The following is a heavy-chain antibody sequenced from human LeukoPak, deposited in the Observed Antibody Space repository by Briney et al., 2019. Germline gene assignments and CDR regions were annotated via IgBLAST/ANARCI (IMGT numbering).Heavy chain of an antibody. D-gene: IGHD2-2*01. CDR1: GFTFSNHA. CDR2: VWYDGNRK. V-gene: IGHV3-30*02. Sequence: PGGSLRLSCAASGFTFSNHAMHWVRQAPGKGLEWVTLVWYDGNRKYYADSVKGRFTISRDNSKNSVYLQLNSLRPEDTAMYYCARVRTYYFDYWGQGTLVTVSS. CDR3: ARVRTYYFDY. J-gene: IGHJ4*02.